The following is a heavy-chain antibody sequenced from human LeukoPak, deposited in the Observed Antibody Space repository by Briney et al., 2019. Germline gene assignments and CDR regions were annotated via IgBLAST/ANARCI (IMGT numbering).Heavy chain of an antibody. V-gene: IGHV3-48*03. CDR3: AREIWFGENYYYYGMDV. J-gene: IGHJ6*04. CDR2: ISSSGSTI. CDR1: GFTFSSYE. Sequence: PGGSLRLSCAASGFTFSSYEMNWVRQAPGKGLEWVSYISSSGSTIYYADSVEGRFTISRDNAKNSLYLQMNSLRAEDAAVYYCAREIWFGENYYYYGMDVWGKGTTVTVSS. D-gene: IGHD3-10*01.